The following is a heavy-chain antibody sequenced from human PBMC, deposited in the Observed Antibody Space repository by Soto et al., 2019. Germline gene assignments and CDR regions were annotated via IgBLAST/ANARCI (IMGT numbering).Heavy chain of an antibody. J-gene: IGHJ6*02. CDR1: GYTFTSYY. D-gene: IGHD6-13*01. CDR3: ARPFLPAIAAAGKRGYYYGMDV. V-gene: IGHV1-46*01. CDR2: INPSGGST. Sequence: ASVKVSCKASGYTFTSYYMHWVRQAPGQGLEWMGIINPSGGSTSYAQKFQGRVTMTRDTSTSTVYMELSSLRSEDTAVYYCARPFLPAIAAAGKRGYYYGMDVWGQGTTVTVSS.